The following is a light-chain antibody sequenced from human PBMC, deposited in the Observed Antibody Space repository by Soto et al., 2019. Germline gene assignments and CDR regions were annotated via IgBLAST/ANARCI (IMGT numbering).Light chain of an antibody. V-gene: IGLV2-14*03. CDR2: DVS. CDR3: SSYTSRATLV. Sequence: ALTQPASVSGSPGQSITISCTGTSNDVGGYDYVTWYQHHPGKAPKLMIYDVSNRPSGISDRFSASKSGNTASLTISGLQAEDEAHYYCSSYTSRATLVFGGGTKLTVL. J-gene: IGLJ2*01. CDR1: SNDVGGYDY.